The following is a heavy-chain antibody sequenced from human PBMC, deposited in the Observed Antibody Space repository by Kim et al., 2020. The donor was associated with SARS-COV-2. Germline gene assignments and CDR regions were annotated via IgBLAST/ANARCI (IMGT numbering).Heavy chain of an antibody. CDR2: IKNDGNEK. D-gene: IGHD2-2*01. Sequence: GGSLRLSCAASGFTFSRSWMNWVRQTPGKVLEWVANIKNDGNEKNYVDSVKGRFTISRDNSENSVYLQMNSLRAEDTAVYYCVKALGSRPEGYWGQGTLVTVSS. V-gene: IGHV3-7*01. CDR3: VKALGSRPEGY. J-gene: IGHJ4*02. CDR1: GFTFSRSW.